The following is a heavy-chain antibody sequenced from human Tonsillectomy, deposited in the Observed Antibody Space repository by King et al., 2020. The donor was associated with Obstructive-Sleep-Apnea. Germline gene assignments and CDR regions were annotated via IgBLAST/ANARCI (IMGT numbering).Heavy chain of an antibody. CDR3: ARAPDNDFWSGSWLGGGMDV. D-gene: IGHD3-3*01. J-gene: IGHJ6*02. Sequence: VQLVESGGGLVKPGGSLRLSCAASGFTFSSYSMNCVRQAPGKGLEWVSSISSSGSYIYYADSVKGRFTISRDNAKNSLYLQMNSLRAEDTAVYYCARAPDNDFWSGSWLGGGMDVRGQGTTVTVSS. CDR1: GFTFSSYS. V-gene: IGHV3-21*01. CDR2: ISSSGSYI.